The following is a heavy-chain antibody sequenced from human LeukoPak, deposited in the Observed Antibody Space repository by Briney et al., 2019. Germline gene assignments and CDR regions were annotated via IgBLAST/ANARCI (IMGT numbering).Heavy chain of an antibody. Sequence: GSLRLSCAASGFTFSRYSMHWVRQAPGKGLEWVAIIWYDGSGKYYADSVKGRFTISRDNSNNTLYLQMNSLRVEDTALHYCARDYSSSWDYWGQGTLVTVSS. V-gene: IGHV3-33*01. CDR3: ARDYSSSWDY. D-gene: IGHD6-13*01. CDR2: IWYDGSGK. CDR1: GFTFSRYS. J-gene: IGHJ4*02.